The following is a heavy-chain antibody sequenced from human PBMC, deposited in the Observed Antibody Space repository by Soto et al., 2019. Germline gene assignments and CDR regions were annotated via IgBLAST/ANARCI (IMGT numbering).Heavy chain of an antibody. CDR3: ARHVDTAMVLSVN. D-gene: IGHD5-18*01. J-gene: IGHJ4*02. CDR2: IIPILGIA. Sequence: QVQLVQSGAEVKKPGSSVKVSCKASGGTFSSYTISWVRQAPGQGLEWMGRIIPILGIANYAQKFQGRVTITADKSTSTAYMELSSLRSEDTAVYYCARHVDTAMVLSVNWGQGTLVTVSS. V-gene: IGHV1-69*02. CDR1: GGTFSSYT.